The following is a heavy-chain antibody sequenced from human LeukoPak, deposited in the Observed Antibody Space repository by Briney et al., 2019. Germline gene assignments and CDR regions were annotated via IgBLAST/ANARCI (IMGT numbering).Heavy chain of an antibody. V-gene: IGHV3-30*18. CDR3: AKDPFLGWSYYDSSGYPDY. Sequence: PGGSLRLSCAASGFTFSSYGMHWVRQAPGKGLEWVAVISYDGSNKYYADSVKGRFTISRDNSKNTPYLQMNSLRAEDTAVYYCAKDPFLGWSYYDSSGYPDYWGQGTLVTVSS. J-gene: IGHJ4*02. CDR2: ISYDGSNK. D-gene: IGHD3-22*01. CDR1: GFTFSSYG.